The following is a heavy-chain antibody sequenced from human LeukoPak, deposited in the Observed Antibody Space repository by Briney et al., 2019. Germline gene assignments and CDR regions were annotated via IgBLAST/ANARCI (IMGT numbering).Heavy chain of an antibody. Sequence: GGSLRLSCAASGFTFSTYGMSWVRQAPGKGLEWVSAVSGTGTTYYADSVRGWFIISRDNTKNTLYLQMNSLRAEDTAAYYCAKMQGYFDYWGQGTLVTVSS. J-gene: IGHJ4*02. CDR3: AKMQGYFDY. V-gene: IGHV3-23*01. CDR2: VSGTGTT. CDR1: GFTFSTYG.